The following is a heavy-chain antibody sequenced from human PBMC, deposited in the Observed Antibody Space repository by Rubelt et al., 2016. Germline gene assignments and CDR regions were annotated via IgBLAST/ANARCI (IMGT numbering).Heavy chain of an antibody. V-gene: IGHV5-51*01. CDR1: GYSFTTYW. D-gene: IGHD2-15*01. Sequence: EEQLVQSRAEVKKPGESLKISCTASGYSFTTYWIGWVRQMPGKGLEWMGLIYPSDSDTRYSPSFQGQVTISVDKSSSTADLKWGSLKASDTAMYDGAREGGPWGQGTLVTVSS. CDR2: IYPSDSDT. J-gene: IGHJ5*02. CDR3: AREGGP.